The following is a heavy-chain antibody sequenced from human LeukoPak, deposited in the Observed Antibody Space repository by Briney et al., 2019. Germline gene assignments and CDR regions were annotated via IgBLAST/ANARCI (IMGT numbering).Heavy chain of an antibody. CDR3: ARDAYYYDSSGYYYDPSNWFDP. D-gene: IGHD3-22*01. V-gene: IGHV1-2*02. Sequence: ASVKVSCKASGYTFTGYYMHWVRQAPGQGREWMGWINPNSGGTNYAQKFQGRVAMTRDTSISTAYMELSRLRSDDTDVYYCARDAYYYDSSGYYYDPSNWFDPWGQGTLVTVSS. CDR1: GYTFTGYY. CDR2: INPNSGGT. J-gene: IGHJ5*02.